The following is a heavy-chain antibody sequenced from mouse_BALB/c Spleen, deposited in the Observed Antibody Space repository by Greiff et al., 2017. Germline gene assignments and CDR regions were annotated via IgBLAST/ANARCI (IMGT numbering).Heavy chain of an antibody. Sequence: EVQLQESGPELVKPGASVKISCKASGYSFTGYYMHWVKQSHVKSLEWIGRINPYNGATSYNQNFKDEASLTVDKSSSTAYMELHSLTSEDSAVYYCARSRGDGNYYFDYWGQGTTLTVSS. CDR2: INPYNGAT. CDR3: ARSRGDGNYYFDY. CDR1: GYSFTGYY. J-gene: IGHJ2*01. V-gene: IGHV1-31*01. D-gene: IGHD2-1*01.